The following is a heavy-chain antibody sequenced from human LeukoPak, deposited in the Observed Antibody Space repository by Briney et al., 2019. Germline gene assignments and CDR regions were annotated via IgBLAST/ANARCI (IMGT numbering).Heavy chain of an antibody. Sequence: SETLSLTCSVSGGSITTYHWSWIRQPPGKGLEWIGDIYNSGSANYKPSLKSRLTISVDTSKNPFSLKLNSVTAADTAVYYCARAPVTGHWYFDLWGRGTLVTVSS. CDR2: IYNSGSA. J-gene: IGHJ2*01. CDR3: ARAPVTGHWYFDL. V-gene: IGHV4-59*01. D-gene: IGHD6-19*01. CDR1: GGSITTYH.